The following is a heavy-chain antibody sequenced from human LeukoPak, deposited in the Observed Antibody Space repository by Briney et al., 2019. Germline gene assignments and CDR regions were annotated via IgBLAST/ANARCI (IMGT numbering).Heavy chain of an antibody. D-gene: IGHD3-10*01. CDR1: GFTLSFYG. Sequence: GGSLRLSCVASGFTLSFYGMHWVRQAPGKGLEWVTFIRYDGSNKYYVESVKGRFSISRDNSKNTLYLEMNSLRAEDTAIYYCAKGRGKRGDFQSDFDYWGQGTLVTVSS. CDR2: IRYDGSNK. J-gene: IGHJ4*02. CDR3: AKGRGKRGDFQSDFDY. V-gene: IGHV3-30*02.